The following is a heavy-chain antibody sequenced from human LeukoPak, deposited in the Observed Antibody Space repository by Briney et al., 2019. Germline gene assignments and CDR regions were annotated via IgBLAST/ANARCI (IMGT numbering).Heavy chain of an antibody. CDR3: ARTTEGGYTYNYFYYYYMDV. D-gene: IGHD5-18*01. V-gene: IGHV4-59*11. CDR1: GGSISSHY. CDR2: IYYSGST. J-gene: IGHJ6*03. Sequence: KASETLSLTCTVSGGSISSHYWSWIRQPPGKGLEWIGYIYYSGSTNYNPSLKSRISISVDTSKNQFSLKLSSVTAADTAVYYCARTTEGGYTYNYFYYYYMDVWGKGTTVAISS.